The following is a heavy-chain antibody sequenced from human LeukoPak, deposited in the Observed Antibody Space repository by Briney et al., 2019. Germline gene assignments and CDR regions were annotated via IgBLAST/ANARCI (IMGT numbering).Heavy chain of an antibody. CDR1: GFTFSNYN. CDR3: AKSQGNYYFEY. J-gene: IGHJ4*02. Sequence: GGSLRLSCAASGFTFSNYNMNWVRQAPGKGLEWVSYISSRGSYTYYADSVKGRFTISRDNSKNTLYLQMNSLGAEDTAVFYCAKSQGNYYFEYWGQGTLVTVSS. D-gene: IGHD1-7*01. V-gene: IGHV3-21*01. CDR2: ISSRGSYT.